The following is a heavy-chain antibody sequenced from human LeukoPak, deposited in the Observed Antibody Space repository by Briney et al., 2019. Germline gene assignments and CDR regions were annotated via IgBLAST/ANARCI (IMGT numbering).Heavy chain of an antibody. D-gene: IGHD6-19*01. Sequence: GGSLRLSCAASGFTFSKYWMLWVRQARGKGLESVSRINTDGTVTTYADSVKSRFTVSRDNADNTMFLQMNSVRDEDTAVYYCATKQWLAPPPDSWGQGTPVTVSS. CDR1: GFTFSKYW. CDR3: ATKQWLAPPPDS. CDR2: INTDGTVT. J-gene: IGHJ4*02. V-gene: IGHV3-74*01.